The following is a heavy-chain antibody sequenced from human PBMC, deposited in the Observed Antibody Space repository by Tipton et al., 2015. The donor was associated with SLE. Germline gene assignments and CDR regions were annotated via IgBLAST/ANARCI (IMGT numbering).Heavy chain of an antibody. CDR2: ISSRGDTI. J-gene: IGHJ4*02. CDR1: GFTFNSYA. D-gene: IGHD1-26*01. V-gene: IGHV3-48*03. CDR3: ARDPGGSYYGWGYFDY. Sequence: VQSGGSLRLSCAASGFTFNSYAMGWVRQAPGKGLEWVSFISSRGDTIYYADSVKGRFTISRDNAKNSLYLQMNSLRAEDTAVYYCARDPGGSYYGWGYFDYWGQGTLVTVSS.